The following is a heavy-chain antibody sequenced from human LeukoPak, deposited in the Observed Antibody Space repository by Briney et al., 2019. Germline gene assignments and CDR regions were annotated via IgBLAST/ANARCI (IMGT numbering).Heavy chain of an antibody. Sequence: GRTLRPSCAAAGFAFGKSVMLWVRQAPRKGLVWVSLINSDVSSTWYADSVKGRFTISRDNAKNTVYLQMDSLRAEDTAVYYCLIDADYWG. J-gene: IGHJ4*01. CDR3: LIDADY. V-gene: IGHV3-74*01. CDR2: INSDVSST. CDR1: GFAFGKSV.